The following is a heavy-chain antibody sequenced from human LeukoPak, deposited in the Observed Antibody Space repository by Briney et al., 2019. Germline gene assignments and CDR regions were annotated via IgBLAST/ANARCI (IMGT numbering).Heavy chain of an antibody. CDR1: GGSISSYY. D-gene: IGHD3-3*01. CDR2: IYYSGST. V-gene: IGHV4-59*08. J-gene: IGHJ5*02. CDR3: ARLKRSSAYYDPNWFDP. Sequence: SETLSLTCTVPGGSISSYYWSWIRQPPGKGLEWIGYIYYSGSTNYNPSLKSRVTISVDTSKNQFSLKLSSVTAADTAVYYCARLKRSSAYYDPNWFDPWGQGTLVTVSS.